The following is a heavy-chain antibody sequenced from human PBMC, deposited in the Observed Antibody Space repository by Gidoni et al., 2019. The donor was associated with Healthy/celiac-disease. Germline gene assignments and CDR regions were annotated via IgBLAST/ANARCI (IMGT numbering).Heavy chain of an antibody. CDR2: ISYDGSNK. CDR3: AKALPSYASGSYPAGDAFDI. Sequence: QVPLVDSGGGVVQPGRSLRLSCAASRFTPSSYGLPWVRQAPGKGLEWVAVISYDGSNKYDADSVKGRFTISRDNSKNTRYLQMNSLRAEDTAVYYCAKALPSYASGSYPAGDAFDIWGQGTMVTVSS. V-gene: IGHV3-30*18. D-gene: IGHD1-26*01. CDR1: RFTPSSYG. J-gene: IGHJ3*02.